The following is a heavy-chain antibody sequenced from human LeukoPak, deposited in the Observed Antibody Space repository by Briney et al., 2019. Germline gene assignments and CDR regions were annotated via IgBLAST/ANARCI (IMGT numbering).Heavy chain of an antibody. CDR1: GGSISSYY. CDR3: ARDSDDSSGYNWFDP. V-gene: IGHV4-59*01. CDR2: IYYSGST. D-gene: IGHD3-22*01. J-gene: IGHJ5*02. Sequence: PSETLSLTCTVSGGSISSYYWSWIPQPPGKGLEWIGYIYYSGSTNYNPSLKSRVTISVDTSKNQFSLKLSSVTAADTAVYYCARDSDDSSGYNWFDPWGQGTLVTVSS.